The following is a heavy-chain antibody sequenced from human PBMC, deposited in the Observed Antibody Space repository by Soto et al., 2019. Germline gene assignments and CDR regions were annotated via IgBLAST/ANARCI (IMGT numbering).Heavy chain of an antibody. Sequence: PSETLSLTCAVYGGSFSGYYWSWIRQPPGKGLEWIGEINHSGSTNYNPSLKSRVTISVDTSKNQFSLKLSSVTAADTAVYYCARISPYYYDSSGYQYFDYWGQGTLVTVSS. CDR1: GGSFSGYY. D-gene: IGHD3-22*01. CDR2: INHSGST. V-gene: IGHV4-34*01. CDR3: ARISPYYYDSSGYQYFDY. J-gene: IGHJ4*02.